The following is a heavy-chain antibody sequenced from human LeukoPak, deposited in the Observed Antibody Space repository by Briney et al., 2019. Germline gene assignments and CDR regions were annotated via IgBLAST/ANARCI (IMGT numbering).Heavy chain of an antibody. CDR1: GFTFSDYY. CDR3: ASDIVATSGDF. D-gene: IGHD5-12*01. Sequence: PGWSLRLSCAASGFTFSDYYMRWIRQARWKGVEGVAYITSSRYDNYYADSVKGRFTISRDNAKNALFLRMNSLRVEDTATYYCASDIVATSGDFWGQGTLVSVSS. V-gene: IGHV3-11*01. CDR2: ITSSRYDN. J-gene: IGHJ4*02.